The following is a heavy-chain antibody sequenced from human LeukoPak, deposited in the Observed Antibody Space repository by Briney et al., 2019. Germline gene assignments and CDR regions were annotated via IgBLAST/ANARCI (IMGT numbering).Heavy chain of an antibody. D-gene: IGHD3-22*01. J-gene: IGHJ4*02. CDR1: GFTVSSHY. CDR2: ISTDSHII. Sequence: GGSLVLSCAASGFTVSSHYMNWVRQAPGKGLEWLSYISTDSHIIYYADSVKGRFTISRDNAKNSLYLQMNSLRDDDTAMYYCARCPQYYYDSRGCPFGYWGRGTLVTVSS. V-gene: IGHV3-48*02. CDR3: ARCPQYYYDSRGCPFGY.